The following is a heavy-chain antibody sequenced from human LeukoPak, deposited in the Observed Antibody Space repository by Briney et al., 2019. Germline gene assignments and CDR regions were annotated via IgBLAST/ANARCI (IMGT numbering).Heavy chain of an antibody. CDR2: INHSGST. J-gene: IGHJ5*02. CDR1: GGSFSGYY. Sequence: SEILSLTCAVYGGSFSGYYWSWIRQPPGKGLEWIGEINHSGSTNYNPSLKSRVTISVDTSKNQFSLKLSSVTAADTAVYYCASITVENWFDPWGQGTLVTVSS. D-gene: IGHD4-11*01. CDR3: ASITVENWFDP. V-gene: IGHV4-34*01.